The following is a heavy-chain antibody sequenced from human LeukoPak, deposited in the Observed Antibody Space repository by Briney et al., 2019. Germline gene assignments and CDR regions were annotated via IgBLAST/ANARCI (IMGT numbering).Heavy chain of an antibody. D-gene: IGHD2-2*01. V-gene: IGHV4-34*01. CDR1: GGSFSGYY. CDR3: ARGWGDIVVVPAAYWFDT. J-gene: IGHJ5*02. Sequence: SETLSLTCVVYGGSFSGYYWSWIRQSPGKGLEWIGEINHSESTNYKPSLKSRVTISVDTSKNQFSLKLSSVTAADTAVYYCARGWGDIVVVPAAYWFDTWGQGTLVTVSS. CDR2: INHSEST.